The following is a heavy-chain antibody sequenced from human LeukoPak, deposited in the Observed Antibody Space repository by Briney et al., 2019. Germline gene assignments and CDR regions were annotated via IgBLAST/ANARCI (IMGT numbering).Heavy chain of an antibody. CDR3: ARDWDSSTHLSNYYYYYGMDV. D-gene: IGHD6-13*01. J-gene: IGHJ6*02. CDR1: GFTLSIYG. CDR2: IWYDGSNK. V-gene: IGHV3-33*01. Sequence: GRSLRLSCALSGFTLSIYGMHWVRQAPGKGLEWVAVIWYDGSNKYYADSVKGRFTISRDNSKNTLYLQMNSLRAEDTAVYYCARDWDSSTHLSNYYYYYGMDVWGQGTTVTVSS.